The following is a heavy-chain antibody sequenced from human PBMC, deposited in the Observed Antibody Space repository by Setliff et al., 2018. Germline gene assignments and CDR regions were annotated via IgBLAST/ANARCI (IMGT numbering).Heavy chain of an antibody. CDR2: ISHGVST. CDR1: GASVTSFDYF. V-gene: IGHV4-30-4*01. Sequence: SETLSLTCTVSGASVTSFDYFWSWIRQPPGKGLEYIGHISHGVSTSYSPSLKSRLSISADTSKNQFSLKLTSVTAADTALYYCARTHCTTTSCFYFHDWGQGTVVTSPQ. J-gene: IGHJ4*02. D-gene: IGHD2-2*01. CDR3: ARTHCTTTSCFYFHD.